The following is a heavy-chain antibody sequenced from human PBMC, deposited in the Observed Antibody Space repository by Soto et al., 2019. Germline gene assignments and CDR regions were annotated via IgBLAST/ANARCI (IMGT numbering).Heavy chain of an antibody. D-gene: IGHD2-8*01. CDR2: ISYDESSK. J-gene: IGHJ6*02. CDR1: GFTFSSYA. Sequence: PGGSLRLSCAASGFTFSSYAMHWVRQAPGKGLEWVAVISYDESSKYYADSVKGRFTISRDNSKNTLFVQMNSLRAEDSAVYYCARERRMVYAKGGGMDVRGQGITVTVSS. CDR3: ARERRMVYAKGGGMDV. V-gene: IGHV3-30-3*01.